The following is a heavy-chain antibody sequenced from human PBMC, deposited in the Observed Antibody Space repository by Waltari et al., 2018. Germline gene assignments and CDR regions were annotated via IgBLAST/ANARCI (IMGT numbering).Heavy chain of an antibody. CDR2: VAPDDRET. J-gene: IGHJ3*01. CDR1: GYRVTDYI. V-gene: IGHV1-69-2*01. CDR3: VTALGDRSSASRPFDV. Sequence: EVQLLQSGTELKKHGSTVKIYCQVSGYRVTDYIINSVQQAPGKGPKWMGLVAPDDRETIYAERFQGIVTITADTSTETAFMELSSLTSDDTAVYYCVTALGDRSSASRPFDVWGLGTLITVSS. D-gene: IGHD3-10*01.